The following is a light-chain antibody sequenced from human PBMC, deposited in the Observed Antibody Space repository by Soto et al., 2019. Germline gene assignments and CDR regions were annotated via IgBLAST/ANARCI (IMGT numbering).Light chain of an antibody. CDR1: QSVSSN. J-gene: IGKJ4*01. CDR2: GAS. CDR3: QQYNNWPLT. Sequence: EIVMTQSPATLSVSPGERATLSCRASQSVSSNLAWYQQKPCQAPRLLIYGASTRATAIPARFSGSGSGTDFTLTISSLQSEDVAVYYCQQYNNWPLTFGGGTKVEIK. V-gene: IGKV3-15*01.